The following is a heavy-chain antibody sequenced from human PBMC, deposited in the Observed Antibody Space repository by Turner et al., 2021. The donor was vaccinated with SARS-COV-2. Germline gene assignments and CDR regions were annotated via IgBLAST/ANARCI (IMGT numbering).Heavy chain of an antibody. CDR3: AKVASNPGDYFDY. V-gene: IGHV3-23*01. D-gene: IGHD4-17*01. Sequence: EVQLLESGGGLVQPGGYLRLSCAASGFTFSSYAMSWVRQAPGKGLEWVSGISDSGGSTYYADSVKGRFTISRDNSKNTLYLQMNSLRAEDTAVYYCAKVASNPGDYFDYWGQGTLVTVSS. CDR1: GFTFSSYA. J-gene: IGHJ4*02. CDR2: ISDSGGST.